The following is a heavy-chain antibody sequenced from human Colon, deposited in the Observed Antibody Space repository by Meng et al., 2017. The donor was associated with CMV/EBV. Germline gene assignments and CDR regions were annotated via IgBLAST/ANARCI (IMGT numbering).Heavy chain of an antibody. CDR3: AKDAGGRYSDY. V-gene: IGHV1-18*01. Sequence: ASVKVSCKTSGYTFNNFGISWVRQAPGQGLEWLAWISTYNGDTYYAQNFQGSVTMTTDSSTNTAYMELRSLTSDDTAIYFCAKDAGGRYSDYWGQGTLVTVSS. D-gene: IGHD4-11*01. J-gene: IGHJ4*02. CDR2: ISTYNGDT. CDR1: GYTFNNFG.